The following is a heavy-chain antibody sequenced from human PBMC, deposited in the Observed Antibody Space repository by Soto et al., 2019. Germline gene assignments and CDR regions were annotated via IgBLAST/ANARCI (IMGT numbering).Heavy chain of an antibody. CDR1: GDSISSDYYH. J-gene: IGHJ6*04. V-gene: IGHV4-30-4*08. CDR3: AKEDDGGDSLAF. D-gene: IGHD2-21*02. CDR2: IHHSGSI. Sequence: QVQLQQSGPGLVKPSQTLSLTCTVSGDSISSDYYHWTWIRQSPGKGLEWIGYIHHSGSILYNPTLKSRVTISVDTSKTQCSLHLTSVTAADTAVYFWAKEDDGGDSLAFGGKGTRSPSPQ.